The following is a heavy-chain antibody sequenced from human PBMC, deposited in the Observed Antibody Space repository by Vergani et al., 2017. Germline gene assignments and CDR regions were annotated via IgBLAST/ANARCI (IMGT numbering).Heavy chain of an antibody. Sequence: QVQLQESGPGLVKPSQTLSLTCTVSGGSISSYYWSWIRQPPGKGLEWIGYIYYSGSTNYNPSLKSRVTISVDTSKNQFSLKLSSVTAADTAVYYCARGWGDFWSGYSPPYYYGMDVWGQGTTVTVSS. CDR2: IYYSGST. CDR1: GGSISSYY. D-gene: IGHD3-3*01. J-gene: IGHJ6*02. CDR3: ARGWGDFWSGYSPPYYYGMDV. V-gene: IGHV4-59*01.